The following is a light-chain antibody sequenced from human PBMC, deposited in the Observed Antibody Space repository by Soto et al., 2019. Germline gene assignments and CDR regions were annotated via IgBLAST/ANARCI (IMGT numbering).Light chain of an antibody. CDR1: QSVSSN. V-gene: IGKV3-15*01. Sequence: EIVMTQSPATLSVSPGERATLSCRASQSVSSNLAWYQQKPGQAPRLLIYGASTRATGIPARCSGSGSGTDFTLTISSLQSEDFAVYYCQQYNNWPPDTFGQGTKVEIK. CDR3: QQYNNWPPDT. CDR2: GAS. J-gene: IGKJ1*01.